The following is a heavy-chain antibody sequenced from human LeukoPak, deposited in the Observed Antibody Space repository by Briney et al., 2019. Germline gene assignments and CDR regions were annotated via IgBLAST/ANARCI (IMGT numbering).Heavy chain of an antibody. CDR1: GYTFTGYY. CDR2: INPNSGGT. D-gene: IGHD6-13*01. Sequence: ASVKVSCKASGYTFTGYYMHWVRQAPGQGLEWMGWINPNSGGTNYAQKFQGRVTMTRDTSISTAYMELSRLRSDDTAVYYCARDSLQQLVVNVPQKPDYWGQGTLVTVSS. V-gene: IGHV1-2*02. J-gene: IGHJ4*02. CDR3: ARDSLQQLVVNVPQKPDY.